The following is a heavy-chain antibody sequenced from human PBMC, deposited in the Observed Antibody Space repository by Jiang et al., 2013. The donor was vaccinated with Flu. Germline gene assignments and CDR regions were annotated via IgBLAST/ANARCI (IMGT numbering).Heavy chain of an antibody. J-gene: IGHJ1*01. V-gene: IGHV1-46*01. CDR2: INPSGGST. D-gene: IGHD5-18*01. CDR3: AGGLHDDTEYFQH. Sequence: PGQGLEWMGIINPSGGSTSYAQKFQGRVTMTTDTSTSTAYMELRSLRSDDTAVYYCAGGLHDDTEYFQHWGQGTLVTVSS.